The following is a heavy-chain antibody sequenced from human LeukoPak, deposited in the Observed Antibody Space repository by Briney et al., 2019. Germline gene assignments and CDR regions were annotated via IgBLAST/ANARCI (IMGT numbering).Heavy chain of an antibody. Sequence: GGSLRLSCAASGFTFDDYAMHWVRHAPGKGLEWVSGISWNSGSIGYADSVKGRFTISRDNAKNSLYLQMNSLRAEDTALYYCAKDIGDYGSGSNDAFDIWGQGTMVTVSS. D-gene: IGHD3-10*01. CDR3: AKDIGDYGSGSNDAFDI. J-gene: IGHJ3*02. V-gene: IGHV3-9*01. CDR2: ISWNSGSI. CDR1: GFTFDDYA.